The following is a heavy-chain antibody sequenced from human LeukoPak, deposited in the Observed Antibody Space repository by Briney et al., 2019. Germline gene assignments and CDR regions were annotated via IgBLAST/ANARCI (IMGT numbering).Heavy chain of an antibody. CDR1: GGSISSYY. CDR2: VYHSGST. V-gene: IGHV4-59*12. CDR3: ARGGGDYYGSGNAFDI. D-gene: IGHD3-10*01. J-gene: IGHJ3*02. Sequence: SETLSLTCTVSGGSISSYYWSWIRQPPGKGLEWIGYVYHSGSTYYNPSLKSRVTISVDRSKNQFSLKLSSVTAADTAVYYCARGGGDYYGSGNAFDIWGQGTMVTVSS.